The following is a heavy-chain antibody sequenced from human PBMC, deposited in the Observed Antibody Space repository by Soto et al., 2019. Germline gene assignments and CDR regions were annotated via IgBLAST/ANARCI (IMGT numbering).Heavy chain of an antibody. CDR1: GFTFSSYG. CDR3: AKDRYSGTYPTDFDY. CDR2: ISYDGGNE. V-gene: IGHV3-30*18. J-gene: IGHJ4*02. Sequence: GGSLRLSCAGSGFTFSSYGIHWVRQAPGRGLEWVALISYDGGNEKYTESVKDRFTISRDDSHNVAYLQMSSLRTEDTAMYYCAKDRYSGTYPTDFDYWGQGSLVTVSS. D-gene: IGHD1-26*01.